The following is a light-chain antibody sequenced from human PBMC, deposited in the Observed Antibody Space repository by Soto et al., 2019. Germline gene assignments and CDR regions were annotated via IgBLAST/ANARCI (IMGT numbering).Light chain of an antibody. CDR1: QSVSSY. V-gene: IGKV3-15*01. J-gene: IGKJ4*01. Sequence: EIMMTQSPATLSVSPGDRATLSCWASQSVSSYLAWYQQKPGQAPRLLIYGASTRATGVPARFSGSGSGTEFTLTISSLQSEDFAVYYCQQYGNSPLTFGGGTKVEIK. CDR3: QQYGNSPLT. CDR2: GAS.